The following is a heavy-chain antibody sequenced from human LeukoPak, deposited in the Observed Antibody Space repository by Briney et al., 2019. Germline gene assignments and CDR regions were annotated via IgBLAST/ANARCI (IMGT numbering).Heavy chain of an antibody. V-gene: IGHV5-51*01. CDR3: AIPPGYCGNDCSFDH. CDR2: IYPGDYET. J-gene: IGHJ4*02. D-gene: IGHD2-21*02. Sequence: GESLKISCEGSGYSFSNYWIGWVRQMPGKGLEWMGIIYPGDYETRYSPSCQGLVTISVDKTISTAYQQWSSLNASDTAMYYCAIPPGYCGNDCSFDHWGQGTLVTVSS. CDR1: GYSFSNYW.